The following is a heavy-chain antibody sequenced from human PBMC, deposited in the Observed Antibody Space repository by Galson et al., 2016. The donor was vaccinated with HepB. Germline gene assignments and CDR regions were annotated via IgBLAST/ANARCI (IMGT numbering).Heavy chain of an antibody. CDR3: ARNGWYAQDY. Sequence: SETLSLTCAVSGGSITSTSWWSWVRQAPGKGLEWIGEIYHSGSTNYNPSLKSRVTISVDKSKNQFSLKLSSVTAADTAVYYCARNGWYAQDYWGQGPLVTLSS. D-gene: IGHD6-19*01. CDR1: GGSITSTSW. CDR2: IYHSGST. J-gene: IGHJ4*02. V-gene: IGHV4-4*02.